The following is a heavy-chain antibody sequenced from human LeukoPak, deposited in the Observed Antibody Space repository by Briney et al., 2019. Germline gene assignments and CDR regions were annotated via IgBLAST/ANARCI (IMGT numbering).Heavy chain of an antibody. CDR2: INPNSGGT. Sequence: GASVKVSCKASGYTFTGYYMHWVRQAPGQGLEWMGWINPNSGGTNYAQKFQGRVTMTRDTSISTAYMELSRLRSDDTAVYYCARGASGSYFSLTPIDYWGQGTLVTVSS. CDR3: ARGASGSYFSLTPIDY. CDR1: GYTFTGYY. J-gene: IGHJ4*02. D-gene: IGHD1-26*01. V-gene: IGHV1-2*02.